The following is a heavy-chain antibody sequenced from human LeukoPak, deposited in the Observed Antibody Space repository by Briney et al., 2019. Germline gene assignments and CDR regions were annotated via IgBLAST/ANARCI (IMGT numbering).Heavy chain of an antibody. CDR1: GGTFSSYA. CDR3: ARDFGCSSTSCYGRFDY. D-gene: IGHD2-2*01. V-gene: IGHV1-69*05. Sequence: SVQVSCKASGGTFSSYAISWVRQAPGKGLEWMGGIIHIFGTANYAQKFQGRVTITTDESTSTAYMELSSLRSEDTAVYYCARDFGCSSTSCYGRFDYWGQGTLVTVSS. J-gene: IGHJ4*02. CDR2: IIHIFGTA.